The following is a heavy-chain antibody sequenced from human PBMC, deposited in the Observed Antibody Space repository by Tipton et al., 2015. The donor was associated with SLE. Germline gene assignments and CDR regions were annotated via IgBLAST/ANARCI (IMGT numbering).Heavy chain of an antibody. Sequence: TLSLTCTVSGGSISSYYWSRIRQPPGKGLEWIGYIYYSGSTNYNPSLKSRVTISVDTSKNQFSLKLSSVTAADTAVNYCATGGGDYWGQGTLVTVSS. J-gene: IGHJ4*02. CDR2: IYYSGST. CDR3: ATGGGDY. D-gene: IGHD3-16*01. V-gene: IGHV4-59*01. CDR1: GGSISSYY.